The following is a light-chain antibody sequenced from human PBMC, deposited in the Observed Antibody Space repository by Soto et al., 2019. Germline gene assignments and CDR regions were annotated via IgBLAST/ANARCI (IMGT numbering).Light chain of an antibody. Sequence: EIVLTQSPGTLSLSPGERATLSCRASQSVSSNFLAWYQQTPGQAPRLLIHGASIRATGIPDRFSGSGSGTDFTLTISRLEPEDFAVYYCQQYGSSPRTFGQGTKVEIK. J-gene: IGKJ1*01. V-gene: IGKV3-20*01. CDR3: QQYGSSPRT. CDR2: GAS. CDR1: QSVSSNF.